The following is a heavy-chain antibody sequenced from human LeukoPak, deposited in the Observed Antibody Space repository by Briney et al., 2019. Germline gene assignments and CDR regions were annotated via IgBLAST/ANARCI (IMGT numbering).Heavy chain of an antibody. CDR3: ARDDFWSGYRAFDI. V-gene: IGHV4-4*07. CDR2: IYTSGST. CDR1: GGSISSCY. Sequence: SETLSLTCTVSGGSISSCYWSWLRQPAGKGLEWIGRIYTSGSTNYNPSLKSRVTMSVDTSKNQFSLKLSSVTAADTAVYYCARDDFWSGYRAFDIWGQGTMVTVSS. J-gene: IGHJ3*02. D-gene: IGHD3-3*01.